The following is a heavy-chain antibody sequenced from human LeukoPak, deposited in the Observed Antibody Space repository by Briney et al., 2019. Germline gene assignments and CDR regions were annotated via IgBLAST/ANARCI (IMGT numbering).Heavy chain of an antibody. V-gene: IGHV3-74*01. J-gene: IGHJ4*02. D-gene: IGHD3-10*01. Sequence: GGSLRLSCAAPGFTFSSYWMYWVRQVPGKGLVWVSRINGDGSSTDYADSVKGRFTISRDNAKNTLYLQMSSLRAEDTAVYYCARDYYGPGYWGQGTLVTVSS. CDR3: ARDYYGPGY. CDR1: GFTFSSYW. CDR2: INGDGSST.